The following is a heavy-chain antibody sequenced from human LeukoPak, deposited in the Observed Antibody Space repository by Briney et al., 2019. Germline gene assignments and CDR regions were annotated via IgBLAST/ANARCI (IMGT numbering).Heavy chain of an antibody. CDR2: IIPIFGTA. Sequence: GASVKVSCKASGGTFSSYAISWVRQAPGQGLEWMGGIIPIFGTANYAQKFQGRVTITADESTSTAYMELRSLRSDDTAVYYCARGTPARPPSGYWGQGTLVTVSS. CDR3: ARGTPARPPSGY. J-gene: IGHJ4*02. CDR1: GGTFSSYA. V-gene: IGHV1-69*13. D-gene: IGHD2-2*01.